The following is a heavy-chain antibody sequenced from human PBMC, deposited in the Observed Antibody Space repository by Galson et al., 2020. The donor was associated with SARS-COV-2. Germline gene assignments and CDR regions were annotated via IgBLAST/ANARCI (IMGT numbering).Heavy chain of an antibody. CDR2: ISGSGGNT. CDR1: GFIFSNYA. D-gene: IGHD2-2*01. Sequence: GESLKISCAASGFIFSNYAMSWVRQSPGKGLEWVSTISGSGGNTYYADSVKGRFTISRDNSKNTLYLHMNSLRAGDTAVYYCAKCGSTCPLDYWAQGTLVTVSS. V-gene: IGHV3-23*01. CDR3: AKCGSTCPLDY. J-gene: IGHJ4*02.